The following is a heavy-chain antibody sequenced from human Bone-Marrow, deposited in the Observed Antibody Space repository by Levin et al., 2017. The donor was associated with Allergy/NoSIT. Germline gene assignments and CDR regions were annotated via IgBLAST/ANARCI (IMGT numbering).Heavy chain of an antibody. Sequence: GGSLRLSCAASGFTFSSYGMHWVRQAPGKGLEWVAVIWYDGSNKYYADSVKGRFTISRDNSKNTLYLQMNSLRAEDTAVDYCARAGAVAGWVFDYWGQGTLVTVSS. CDR2: IWYDGSNK. J-gene: IGHJ4*02. D-gene: IGHD6-19*01. CDR3: ARAGAVAGWVFDY. CDR1: GFTFSSYG. V-gene: IGHV3-33*01.